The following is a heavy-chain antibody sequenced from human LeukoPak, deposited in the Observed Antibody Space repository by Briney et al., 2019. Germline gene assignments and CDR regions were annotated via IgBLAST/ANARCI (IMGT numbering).Heavy chain of an antibody. Sequence: GGSLRLSCAASGFTFSSYGMHWVRQAPGKGLEWVAFIRYDGSNKYYADSVKGRFTISRDNSKNTLYLQMNSLRAEDTAVYYCAGGKYQLPSPFDYWGQGTLVTVSS. CDR2: IRYDGSNK. CDR1: GFTFSSYG. CDR3: AGGKYQLPSPFDY. J-gene: IGHJ4*02. D-gene: IGHD2-2*01. V-gene: IGHV3-30*02.